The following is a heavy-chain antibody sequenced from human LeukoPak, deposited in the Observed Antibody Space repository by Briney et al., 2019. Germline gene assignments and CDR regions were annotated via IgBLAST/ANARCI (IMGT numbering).Heavy chain of an antibody. CDR3: TRWIQLWSNFDY. CDR2: IKQDGSEK. Sequence: GGSLRLSCAASGFTFSSYGMSWVRQAPGKGLEWVANIKQDGSEKYYVDSVKGRFTISRDNAKNSLYLQMNSLRAEDTAVYYCTRWIQLWSNFDYWGQGTLVTVSS. CDR1: GFTFSSYG. D-gene: IGHD5-18*01. V-gene: IGHV3-7*01. J-gene: IGHJ4*02.